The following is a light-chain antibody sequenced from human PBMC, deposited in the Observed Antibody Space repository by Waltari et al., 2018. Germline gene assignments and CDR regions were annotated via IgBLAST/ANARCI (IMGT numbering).Light chain of an antibody. V-gene: IGLV2-14*01. CDR2: DVT. CDR1: RSDRGGSTF. J-gene: IGLJ2*01. CDR3: TSYTSTNTVI. Sequence: QSALAQPASVSGSPGQSITISCTGTRSDRGGSTFVPWYQQHPGKAPKLLIYDVTKWPSGVSHRFSGSKSGNTASLTISGLQAEDEADYYCTSYTSTNTVIFGGGTKVTVL.